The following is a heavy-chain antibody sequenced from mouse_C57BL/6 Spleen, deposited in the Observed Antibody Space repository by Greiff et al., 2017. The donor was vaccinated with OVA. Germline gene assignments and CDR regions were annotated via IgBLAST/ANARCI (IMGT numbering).Heavy chain of an antibody. Sequence: QVQLQQSGPDLVKPGASVTISCTASGYTFTDYYINWVQQRPGQGLEWIGWIFPGSGCTYYTENFKGPATLPGDNSYNTLYMLLSSLTSEDSAVYFCAISGYSNYFDYWGQGTTLTVSS. CDR3: AISGYSNYFDY. V-gene: IGHV1-75*01. CDR2: IFPGSGCT. D-gene: IGHD2-5*01. J-gene: IGHJ2*01. CDR1: GYTFTDYY.